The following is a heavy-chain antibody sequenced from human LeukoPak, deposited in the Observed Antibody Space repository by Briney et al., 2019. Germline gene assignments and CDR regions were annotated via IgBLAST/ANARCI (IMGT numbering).Heavy chain of an antibody. CDR2: INGDGSWT. CDR3: VSFYETY. Sequence: GGSLRLSCAASGFTFSSYAMSWVRQAPGKGLVWVSHINGDGSWTTYADSVKGRFTISKDNAKNTVYLQMNNLRAEDTAVYYCVSFYETYWGRGTLVTVSS. D-gene: IGHD2-2*01. V-gene: IGHV3-74*01. J-gene: IGHJ4*02. CDR1: GFTFSSYA.